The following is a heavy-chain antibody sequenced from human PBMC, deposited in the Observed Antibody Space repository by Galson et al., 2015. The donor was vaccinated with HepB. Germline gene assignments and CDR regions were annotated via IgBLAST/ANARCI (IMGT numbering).Heavy chain of an antibody. V-gene: IGHV1-69*13. D-gene: IGHD6-13*01. CDR2: IIPIFGTA. CDR1: GGTFSSYA. Sequence: SVKVSCKASGGTFSSYAISWVRQAPGQGLEWMGGIIPIFGTANYAQKFQGRVTITADESTSTAYMELSSLRSEDTAVYYCAYGYSSSWYGTGGWFDPWGQGTLVTVSS. CDR3: AYGYSSSWYGTGGWFDP. J-gene: IGHJ5*02.